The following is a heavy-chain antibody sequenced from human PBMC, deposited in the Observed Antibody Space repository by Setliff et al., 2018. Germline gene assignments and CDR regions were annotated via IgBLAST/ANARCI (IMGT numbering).Heavy chain of an antibody. CDR2: ISHSGST. D-gene: IGHD4-17*01. V-gene: IGHV4-38-2*02. Sequence: SETLSLTCTVSGYSISSGHYWGWIRQPPGKGLEWIGSISHSGSTYYNPSLRSRVTISLHTSTNQFSPKLTSVTAADTAVYYCAGGRRYDYGWDFDYWGQGTLVTVSS. CDR1: GYSISSGHY. CDR3: AGGRRYDYGWDFDY. J-gene: IGHJ4*02.